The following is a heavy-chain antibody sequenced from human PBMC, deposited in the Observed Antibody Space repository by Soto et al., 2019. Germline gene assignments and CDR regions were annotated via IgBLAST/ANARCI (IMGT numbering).Heavy chain of an antibody. J-gene: IGHJ4*02. CDR1: GGSISSGGYY. CDR2: IYYSGST. CDR3: ANQHYGGNSGGGSD. D-gene: IGHD4-17*01. Sequence: PSETLSLTCTVSGGSISSGGYYWSWIRQHPGKGLEWIGYIYYSGSTYYNPSLKSRVTISVDTSKNQFSLKLSSVTAADTAVYYCANQHYGGNSGGGSDWGQGTLVTVSS. V-gene: IGHV4-31*03.